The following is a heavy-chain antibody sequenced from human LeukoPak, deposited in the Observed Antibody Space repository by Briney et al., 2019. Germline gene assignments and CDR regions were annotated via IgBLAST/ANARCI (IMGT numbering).Heavy chain of an antibody. V-gene: IGHV4-4*07. CDR1: GASISAFH. J-gene: IGHJ4*02. Sequence: SETLSLTCTVSGASISAFHWTWFRQPAGKGLEWIGLIYSSGSTLFNPSLKSRVAMSVDLTKNQLSLKLTSVTAADTAMCYCARKDGDYWGRGTLVTVSS. CDR2: IYSSGST. CDR3: ARKDGDY.